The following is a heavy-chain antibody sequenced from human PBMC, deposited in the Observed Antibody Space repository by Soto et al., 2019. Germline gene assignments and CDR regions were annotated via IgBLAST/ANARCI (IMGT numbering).Heavy chain of an antibody. J-gene: IGHJ6*02. V-gene: IGHV3-43*01. Sequence: PGGSLRLSCAASGFTFDDYTMHWVRQAPGKGLEWVSLISWDGGSTYYADSVKGRFTISRDNSKNSLYLQMNSLRTEDTALYYCAKDIYSGYDYLRADYYYYYGMDVWGQGTTVTVSS. CDR1: GFTFDDYT. D-gene: IGHD5-12*01. CDR3: AKDIYSGYDYLRADYYYYYGMDV. CDR2: ISWDGGST.